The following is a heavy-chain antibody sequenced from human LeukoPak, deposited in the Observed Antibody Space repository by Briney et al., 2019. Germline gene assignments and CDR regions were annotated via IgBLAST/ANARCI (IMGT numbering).Heavy chain of an antibody. CDR2: IIPIFGTA. CDR3: ARRRESSGLIFDY. D-gene: IGHD6-19*01. Sequence: SVKVSCKASGGTFSSYAISWVRQAPGQGLEWMGGIIPIFGTANYAQKFQGRVTITADESTSTAYMELSSLRSEDTAVYYCARRRESSGLIFDYWGQGTLVTVSS. V-gene: IGHV1-69*13. CDR1: GGTFSSYA. J-gene: IGHJ4*02.